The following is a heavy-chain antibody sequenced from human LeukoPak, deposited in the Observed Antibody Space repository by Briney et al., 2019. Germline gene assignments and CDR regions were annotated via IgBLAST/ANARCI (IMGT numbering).Heavy chain of an antibody. CDR2: TYYRSKWYY. Sequence: SQTLSLTCAISGDSVSSNSDAWNWIRQSPSRGLEWLGRTYYRSKWYYDYAVAVKSRISINPDTSKNQFSLQLSSVSPEDTAVYYCARDPVGGSTIFDYWGQGTLVTVSS. J-gene: IGHJ4*02. CDR3: ARDPVGGSTIFDY. CDR1: GDSVSSNSDA. V-gene: IGHV6-1*01. D-gene: IGHD1-26*01.